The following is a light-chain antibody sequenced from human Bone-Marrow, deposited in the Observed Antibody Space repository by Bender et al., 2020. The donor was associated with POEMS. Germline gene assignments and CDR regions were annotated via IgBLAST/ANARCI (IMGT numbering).Light chain of an antibody. CDR1: SSNIGSNN. V-gene: IGLV1-44*01. J-gene: IGLJ3*02. CDR2: SNY. CDR3: SSWDDSLSGWV. Sequence: QSVLTQPPSASGTPGQRVTISCSGSSSNIGSNNVNWYQHLPGTAPRLVVYSNYQRPSGVPARFSGSKSGTSASLAISDIQSEDEGDYYCSSWDDSLSGWVFGGGTKLTVL.